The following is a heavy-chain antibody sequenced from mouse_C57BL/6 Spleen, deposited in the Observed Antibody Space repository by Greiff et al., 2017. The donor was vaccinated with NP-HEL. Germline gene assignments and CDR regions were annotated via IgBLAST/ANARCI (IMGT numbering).Heavy chain of an antibody. Sequence: EVQLVESGGGLVKPGGSLKLSCAASGFTFSSYAMSWVRQTPEKRLEWVATISDGGSYTYYPDNVKGRFTISRDNAKNNLYLQMSHLKSEDTAMYYCARERMITTTGPFDYWGQGTTLTVSS. CDR2: ISDGGSYT. CDR1: GFTFSSYA. J-gene: IGHJ2*01. CDR3: ARERMITTTGPFDY. V-gene: IGHV5-4*01. D-gene: IGHD2-4*01.